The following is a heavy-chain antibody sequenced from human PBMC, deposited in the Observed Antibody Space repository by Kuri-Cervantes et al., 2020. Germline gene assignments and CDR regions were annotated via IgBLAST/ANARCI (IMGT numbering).Heavy chain of an antibody. J-gene: IGHJ6*03. Sequence: GGSLRLSCAASGFTFDDYAMHWVRQAPGKGLEWVSGISWNSGSIGYADSVKGRFTISRDNAKNSLYLQMNSLRPEDTALYYCVKAVSYDYDDYWYLDVWGKGTTVTVSS. CDR3: VKAVSYDYDDYWYLDV. D-gene: IGHD3-16*01. CDR2: ISWNSGSI. V-gene: IGHV3-9*01. CDR1: GFTFDDYA.